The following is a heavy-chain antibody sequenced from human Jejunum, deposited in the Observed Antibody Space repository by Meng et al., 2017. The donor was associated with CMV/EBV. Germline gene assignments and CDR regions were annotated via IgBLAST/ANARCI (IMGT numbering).Heavy chain of an antibody. D-gene: IGHD3-22*01. V-gene: IGHV3-7*03. CDR3: VKDNRVGYYYFDFDH. Sequence: LNFSNNRMRWERKDQGKGMEWEDNIKKEGSEKSYEEYVKSRLTITTDNSKNSLILQMNSLRAEDVALYYCVKDNRVGYYYFDFDHWGQGTPVTVSS. CDR1: LNFSNNR. CDR2: IKKEGSEK. J-gene: IGHJ4*02.